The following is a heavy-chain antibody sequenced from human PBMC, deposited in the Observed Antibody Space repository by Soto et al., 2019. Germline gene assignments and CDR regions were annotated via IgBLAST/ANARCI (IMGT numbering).Heavy chain of an antibody. CDR2: IYHSGST. Sequence: ASETLSLTCTVSGGSISSYYWSWIRQPPGKGLEWIGYIYHSGSTNYNPSLKSRVTISVDTSKNQFSLKLSSVTAADTAVYYCAIDFFLLSAMWSYYYGMDVWGQGTAVTVSS. CDR3: AIDFFLLSAMWSYYYGMDV. CDR1: GGSISSYY. J-gene: IGHJ6*02. V-gene: IGHV4-59*01. D-gene: IGHD5-18*01.